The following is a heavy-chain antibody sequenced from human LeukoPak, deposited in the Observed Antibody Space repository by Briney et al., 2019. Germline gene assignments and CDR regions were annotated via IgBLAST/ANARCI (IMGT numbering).Heavy chain of an antibody. D-gene: IGHD6-13*01. CDR1: GFTFSSYG. J-gene: IGHJ6*02. Sequence: GGSLRLSCAASGFTFSSYGMHWVRQAPGKGLEWVAVIWYDGSNKYYADSVKGRFTISRDNSKNTLYLQMNSLRAEDTAVYYCARDLRVAAAGSRYYGMDVWGQGTTSPSP. V-gene: IGHV3-33*01. CDR3: ARDLRVAAAGSRYYGMDV. CDR2: IWYDGSNK.